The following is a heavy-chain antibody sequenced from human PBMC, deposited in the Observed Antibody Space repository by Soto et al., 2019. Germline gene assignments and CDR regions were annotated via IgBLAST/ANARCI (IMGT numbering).Heavy chain of an antibody. V-gene: IGHV1-3*01. D-gene: IGHD1-1*01. CDR1: GYTFTSYA. CDR2: INPVLGIA. Sequence: ASVKVSCKASGYTFTSYAMHWVRQAPGQRLEWMGRINPVLGIANYAQKFQGRVTMTRDTSTSTVYMELSSLRSEDTAVYYCARDHWNRPPRFDYWGQGTLVTVSS. CDR3: ARDHWNRPPRFDY. J-gene: IGHJ4*02.